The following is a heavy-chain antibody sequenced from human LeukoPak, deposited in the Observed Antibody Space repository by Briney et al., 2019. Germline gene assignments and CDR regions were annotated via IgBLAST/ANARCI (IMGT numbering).Heavy chain of an antibody. CDR1: GYTFTSYG. Sequence: ASVKVSCKTSGYTFTSYGISWVRQAPGQGLEWMGWISAYNGNTGYAQRLQGRVTMTTDTSTNTAYMSLRSLRSDDTAVYYCARGVEYYTSGSYFDYWGQGTLVTVSS. V-gene: IGHV1-18*01. CDR3: ARGVEYYTSGSYFDY. D-gene: IGHD3-10*01. CDR2: ISAYNGNT. J-gene: IGHJ4*02.